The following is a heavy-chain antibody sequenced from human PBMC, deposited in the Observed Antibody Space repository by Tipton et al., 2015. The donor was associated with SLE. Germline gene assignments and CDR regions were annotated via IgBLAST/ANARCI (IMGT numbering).Heavy chain of an antibody. V-gene: IGHV3-66*02. J-gene: IGHJ3*02. CDR3: AREDQAGAFDI. CDR2: IYSGGST. Sequence: GSLRLSCAASGFTVSSNYMSWVRQAPGKGLEWVSVIYSGGSTYYADSVKGRFTISRDNSKNTLYLQMNSLRAEDTAVYYCAREDQAGAFDIWGQGTMVTVSS. D-gene: IGHD2-2*01. CDR1: GFTVSSNY.